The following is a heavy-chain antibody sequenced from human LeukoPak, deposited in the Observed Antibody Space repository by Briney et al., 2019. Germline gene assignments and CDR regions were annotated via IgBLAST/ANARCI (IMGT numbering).Heavy chain of an antibody. J-gene: IGHJ4*02. V-gene: IGHV3-21*01. Sequence: GGSLRLSCVASGITFSTYSMNWVRQAPGKGLEWVSSISSSSSYIYYADSVKGRFTISRDNAKNSLYLQMNSLRAEDTAVYYCARQIGYSYGYPDYWGQGTLVTVSS. CDR2: ISSSSSYI. CDR1: GITFSTYS. D-gene: IGHD5-18*01. CDR3: ARQIGYSYGYPDY.